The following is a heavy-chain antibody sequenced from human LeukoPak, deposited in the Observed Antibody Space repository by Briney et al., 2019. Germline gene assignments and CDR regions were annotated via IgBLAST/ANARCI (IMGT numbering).Heavy chain of an antibody. J-gene: IGHJ4*02. CDR2: IIPIFGTA. CDR3: ARENYYDSSGYFDY. V-gene: IGHV1-69*05. Sequence: ASVKVSCKASGGTFSSYAISWLRQAPGQGLEWMGGIIPIFGTANYAQKFQGRVTITTDESTSTAYMELSSLRSEDTAVYYCARENYYDSSGYFDYWGQGALVTVSS. CDR1: GGTFSSYA. D-gene: IGHD3-22*01.